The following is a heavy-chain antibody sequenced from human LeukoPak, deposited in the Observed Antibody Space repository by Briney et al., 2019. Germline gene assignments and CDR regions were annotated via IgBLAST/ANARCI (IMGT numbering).Heavy chain of an antibody. D-gene: IGHD6-13*01. Sequence: GGSLRLSCAASRFTFNNYGMHWVRQAPGKGLEWVAFIQYDGSNKYYADSVKGRFTISRDNSKNTLYLQMNSLRAEDTAVYYCASRGGIYSSSWYPGYWGQGTLVTVSS. V-gene: IGHV3-30*02. CDR2: IQYDGSNK. J-gene: IGHJ4*02. CDR1: RFTFNNYG. CDR3: ASRGGIYSSSWYPGY.